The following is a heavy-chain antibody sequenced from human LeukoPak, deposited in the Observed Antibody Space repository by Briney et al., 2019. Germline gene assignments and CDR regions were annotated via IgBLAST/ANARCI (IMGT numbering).Heavy chain of an antibody. CDR3: PRYYYYDSSGYYQSYTDY. CDR2: MNPNSGNT. J-gene: IGHJ4*02. Sequence: ASVKVSCKASGYTFTSYDINWVRQATGQGLEWMGWMNPNSGNTGYAQKFQGRVTMTRNTSISTAYMELSSLRSEDTAVYYCPRYYYYDSSGYYQSYTDYWGQGTLVTVSS. D-gene: IGHD3-22*01. V-gene: IGHV1-8*01. CDR1: GYTFTSYD.